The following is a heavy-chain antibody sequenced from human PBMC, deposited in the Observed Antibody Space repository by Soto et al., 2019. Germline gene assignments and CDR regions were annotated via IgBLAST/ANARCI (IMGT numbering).Heavy chain of an antibody. CDR1: GYSFTSYW. J-gene: IGHJ4*02. CDR3: ARPFTYYYDSSGYYFDY. CDR2: IYPGDSDT. V-gene: IGHV5-51*01. Sequence: GESLKISCKGSGYSFTSYWIGWVRQMPGKGLEWVGIIYPGDSDTRYSPSFQGQVTISADKSISTAYLQWSSLKASDTAMYYCARPFTYYYDSSGYYFDYWGQGTLVTVSS. D-gene: IGHD3-22*01.